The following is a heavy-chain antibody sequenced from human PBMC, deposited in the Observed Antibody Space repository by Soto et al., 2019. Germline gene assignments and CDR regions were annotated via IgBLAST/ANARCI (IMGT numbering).Heavy chain of an antibody. Sequence: QVQLVESGGGVVQPGRSLRLSCAASGFTFSSYGMHWVRQAPGKGLEWVAVISYDGSNKYYADSVKGRFTISRDNSXNALYLQMNSLRAGDTAVYYCAKDQLRGVRGVITYYYGMDVWGEGTRVTVSS. V-gene: IGHV3-30*18. CDR1: GFTFSSYG. J-gene: IGHJ6*04. CDR3: AKDQLRGVRGVITYYYGMDV. D-gene: IGHD3-10*01. CDR2: ISYDGSNK.